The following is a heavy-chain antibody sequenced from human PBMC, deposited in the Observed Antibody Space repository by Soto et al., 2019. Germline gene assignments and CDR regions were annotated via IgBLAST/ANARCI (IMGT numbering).Heavy chain of an antibody. V-gene: IGHV4-34*01. CDR2: INHSGST. CDR1: GGSFSDYL. D-gene: IGHD2-2*01. Sequence: SETLSLTCGVYGGSFSDYLWNWIRQPPGKGLEWIGEINHSGSTNYNPSLKSRATISVDTSKNQFSLKLSSVTAADTAVYYCARGSTFFRTIDYWGQGTLVTVSS. J-gene: IGHJ4*02. CDR3: ARGSTFFRTIDY.